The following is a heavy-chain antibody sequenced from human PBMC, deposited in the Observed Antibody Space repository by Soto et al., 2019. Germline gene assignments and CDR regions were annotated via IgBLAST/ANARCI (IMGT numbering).Heavy chain of an antibody. CDR1: GGSISSYY. CDR2: IYYSGST. D-gene: IGHD4-17*01. Sequence: SETLSLTCTVSGGSISSYYWSWIRQPPGKGLEWIGYIYYSGSTNYNPSLKSRVTISVDTSKNQFSLKLSSVTAADTAVYYCARGYYGDKEQYYYYGMDVWGQGTTVTVSS. V-gene: IGHV4-59*01. CDR3: ARGYYGDKEQYYYYGMDV. J-gene: IGHJ6*02.